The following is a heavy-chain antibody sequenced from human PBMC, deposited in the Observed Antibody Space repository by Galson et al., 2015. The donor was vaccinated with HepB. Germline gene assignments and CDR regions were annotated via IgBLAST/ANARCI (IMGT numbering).Heavy chain of an antibody. CDR1: GFTFTTYG. V-gene: IGHV3-48*01. CDR3: ARTPVTFECDL. Sequence: SLRLPCAASGFTFTTYGFNWVRQAPGKGLEWVSFITSSGSAIYYADSVKGRFTISRDNAKSSLSLQMNSLRAEDTAVYYCARTPVTFECDLWGQGSLVTVSS. D-gene: IGHD4-11*01. CDR2: ITSSGSAI. J-gene: IGHJ4*02.